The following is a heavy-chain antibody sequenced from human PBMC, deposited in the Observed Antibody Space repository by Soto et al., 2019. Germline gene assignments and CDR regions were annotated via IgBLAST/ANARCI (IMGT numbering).Heavy chain of an antibody. V-gene: IGHV4-59*12. CDR3: ARGILAAPNWFDP. D-gene: IGHD6-13*01. CDR1: RGTTIAYY. J-gene: IGHJ5*02. Sequence: PSETLSLTCTVSRGTTIAYYWSWIRQPPGKELEWIGNIYSSGTTSYNPSLKSRVTISVDTSKNQFSLKLSSVTAADTAVYYCARGILAAPNWFDPWGQGTLVNVSS. CDR2: IYSSGTT.